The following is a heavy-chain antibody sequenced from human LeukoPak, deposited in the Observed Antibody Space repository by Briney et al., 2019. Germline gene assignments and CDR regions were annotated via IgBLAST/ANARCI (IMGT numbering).Heavy chain of an antibody. Sequence: PSETLSLTCTVSGGSISSYYWSWLRQSPGKGLEWIGFIYYSGGTKYNPSLKSRVTISLDLSKSHFSLKLSSVFAADTAIYYCARGTDDYKFDFWGQGALVTVSS. CDR3: ARGTDDYKFDF. CDR2: IYYSGGT. J-gene: IGHJ5*01. CDR1: GGSISSYY. V-gene: IGHV4-59*01. D-gene: IGHD5-24*01.